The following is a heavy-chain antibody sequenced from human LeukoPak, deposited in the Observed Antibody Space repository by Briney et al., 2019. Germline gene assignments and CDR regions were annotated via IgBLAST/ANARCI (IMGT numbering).Heavy chain of an antibody. CDR2: ISGSGSST. Sequence: GGSLRLSCAASGFTFSSYALSWVRQAPGKGLEWVSAISGSGSSTYYADSGEGRFAISRDNSNNTLSLQMNSLRAEDTAVYYCAKGGSFYDSSGYADYWGQGTLVTVSS. V-gene: IGHV3-23*01. J-gene: IGHJ4*02. CDR1: GFTFSSYA. D-gene: IGHD3-22*01. CDR3: AKGGSFYDSSGYADY.